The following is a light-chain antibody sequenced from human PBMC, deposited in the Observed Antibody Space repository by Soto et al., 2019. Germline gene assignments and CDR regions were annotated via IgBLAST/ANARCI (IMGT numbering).Light chain of an antibody. Sequence: QSALTQPASVSGSPGQSITISCTGTSSDVGAYDYVSWYQQHPGKAPKLMLHNVSNRPSGVSNRFSGSKSGNTASLTISGLQAEDEADYYCSSYTTSSTAVFGGGTKLTVL. CDR1: SSDVGAYDY. V-gene: IGLV2-14*01. J-gene: IGLJ2*01. CDR3: SSYTTSSTAV. CDR2: NVS.